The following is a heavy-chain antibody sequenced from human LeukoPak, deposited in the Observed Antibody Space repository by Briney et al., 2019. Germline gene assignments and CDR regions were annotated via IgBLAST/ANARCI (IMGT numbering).Heavy chain of an antibody. Sequence: GGSLRLSCAASGFTFDDNGMSWVRQAPGKGLEWVSGINWNGGSTGYADSVKGRFTISRDNAKNSLYLQMNSLRAEDTALYYCARAGGGYQLLLNAFDIWGQGTMVTVSS. CDR3: ARAGGGYQLLLNAFDI. J-gene: IGHJ3*02. D-gene: IGHD2-2*01. CDR1: GFTFDDNG. V-gene: IGHV3-20*04. CDR2: INWNGGST.